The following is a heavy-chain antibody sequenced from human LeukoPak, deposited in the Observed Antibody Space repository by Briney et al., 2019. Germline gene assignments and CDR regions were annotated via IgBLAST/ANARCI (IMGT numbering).Heavy chain of an antibody. CDR2: INTDGSNT. Sequence: GGSLRLSCAASGFTFSSYAMSWVRQAPGKGLVWVSRINTDGSNTAYADSVKGRFTISRDNAKNTLYLQMNSLRAEDTAVYYCAKHPGDWGQGTMVTVSS. V-gene: IGHV3-74*01. J-gene: IGHJ3*01. D-gene: IGHD3-10*01. CDR1: GFTFSSYA. CDR3: AKHPGD.